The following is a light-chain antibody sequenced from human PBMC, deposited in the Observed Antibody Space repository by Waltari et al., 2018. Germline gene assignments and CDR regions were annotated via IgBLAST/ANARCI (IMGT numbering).Light chain of an antibody. J-gene: IGKJ1*01. Sequence: EIVLTQSPGTLSLSPGESATLSCRTSQSVTRALAWYQQKPGQAPRLLIYGASNRATGIPDRFSGSGSGTDFSLTISSLEPEDFAVYYCQHYLRLPVTFGQGTKAEVK. CDR3: QHYLRLPVT. CDR1: QSVTRA. CDR2: GAS. V-gene: IGKV3-20*01.